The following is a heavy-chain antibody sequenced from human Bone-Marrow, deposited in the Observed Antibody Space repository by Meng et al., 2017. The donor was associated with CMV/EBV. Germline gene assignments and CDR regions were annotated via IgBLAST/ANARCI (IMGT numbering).Heavy chain of an antibody. CDR1: GFPVSSKF. J-gene: IGHJ2*01. CDR3: ARDLRYNWSDPQRYFDL. Sequence: GESLKISCAASGFPVSSKFMYWVRQAPGKGLEWVSVIYNDGSTYYADSVKGRFTFSRDNSKNTLYLQMNSLRVEDTAVYYCARDLRYNWSDPQRYFDLWGRGTLVTVSS. V-gene: IGHV3-66*02. CDR2: IYNDGST. D-gene: IGHD1-1*01.